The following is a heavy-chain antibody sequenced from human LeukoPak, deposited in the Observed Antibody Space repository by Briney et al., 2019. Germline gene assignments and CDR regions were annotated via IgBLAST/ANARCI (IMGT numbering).Heavy chain of an antibody. CDR1: GGSISSGSYY. D-gene: IGHD2-15*01. Sequence: SETLSLTCTLSGGSISSGSYYWSWIRQPAGKGLEWIGRIYTSGSTNYNPSLKNRVTISVDTPKNQFSLKLSSVTAADTAVYYCAVRAAGGYCSGGSCYYPDAFDIWGQGTMVTVSS. V-gene: IGHV4-61*02. J-gene: IGHJ3*02. CDR3: AVRAAGGYCSGGSCYYPDAFDI. CDR2: IYTSGST.